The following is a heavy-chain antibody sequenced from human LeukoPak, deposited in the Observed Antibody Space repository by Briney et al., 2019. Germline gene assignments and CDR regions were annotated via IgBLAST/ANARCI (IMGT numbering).Heavy chain of an antibody. D-gene: IGHD3-22*01. CDR3: ARGYYYDSSGSRSSQFDY. J-gene: IGHJ4*02. Sequence: SETLSLTCAVYGGSFSGYYWSWIRQPPGKGLEWIGEINHSGSTNYNPSLKSRVTISVDTSKNQFSLKLSSVTAADTAVYYCARGYYYDSSGSRSSQFDYWGQGTLVTVSS. CDR1: GGSFSGYY. CDR2: INHSGST. V-gene: IGHV4-34*01.